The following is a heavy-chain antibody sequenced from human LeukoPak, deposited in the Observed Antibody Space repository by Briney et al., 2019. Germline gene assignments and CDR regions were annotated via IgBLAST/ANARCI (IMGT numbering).Heavy chain of an antibody. J-gene: IGHJ3*02. V-gene: IGHV4-59*08. CDR1: GGSISSYY. CDR3: ASTLTDSSGYYGMGMGAFDI. Sequence: PSETLSLTCTVSGGSISSYYWSWIRQPPGKGLEWIGYIYYSGSTNYNPSLKSRVTISVDTSKNQFSLKLSSVTAADTAVYYCASTLTDSSGYYGMGMGAFDIWGQGTMVTVSS. CDR2: IYYSGST. D-gene: IGHD3-22*01.